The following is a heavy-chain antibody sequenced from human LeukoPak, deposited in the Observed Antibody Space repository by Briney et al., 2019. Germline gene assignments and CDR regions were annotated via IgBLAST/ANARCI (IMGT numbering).Heavy chain of an antibody. Sequence: GASVMVSCRASGYTFTNFYIHWVRQAPGQGLDWMGVINPSGGSTTYAQNFQGRVTMTTDTSTSTVYMELSSLRSEDTAVYYCARNRWLDYLGQGTLVTVSS. D-gene: IGHD5-24*01. CDR1: GYTFTNFY. CDR3: ARNRWLDY. V-gene: IGHV1-46*01. CDR2: INPSGGST. J-gene: IGHJ4*02.